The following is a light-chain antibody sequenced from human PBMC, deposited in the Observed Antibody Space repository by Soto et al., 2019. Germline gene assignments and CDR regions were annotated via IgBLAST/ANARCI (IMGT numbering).Light chain of an antibody. CDR3: QHYYNWPRT. CDR2: AAS. CDR1: QSISSY. V-gene: IGKV1-39*01. J-gene: IGKJ1*01. Sequence: DIQMTQSPSSLSASVGDRVTITCRASQSISSYLNWYQQKPGKAPKLLIYAASSLQSGVPSRFSGSGSGTDFTLTISSLRSEDFAVYYCQHYYNWPRTFGQGTKVDIK.